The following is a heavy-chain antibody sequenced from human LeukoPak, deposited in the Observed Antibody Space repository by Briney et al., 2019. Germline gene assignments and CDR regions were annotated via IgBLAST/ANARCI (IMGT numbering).Heavy chain of an antibody. CDR2: IRYDGSNK. Sequence: GGSLRLSCAASGFTFSSYGMHWVRQAPGKGLEWVAFIRYDGSNKYYADSVKGRFTISRDNYKNTLYLQMNSLRAEDTAVYYCAKDHAAAYNRFDPWGQGTLVTVSS. D-gene: IGHD2-2*01. CDR3: AKDHAAAYNRFDP. V-gene: IGHV3-30*02. J-gene: IGHJ5*02. CDR1: GFTFSSYG.